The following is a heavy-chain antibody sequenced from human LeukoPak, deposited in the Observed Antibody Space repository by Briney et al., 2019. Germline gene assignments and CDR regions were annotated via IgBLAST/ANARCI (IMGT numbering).Heavy chain of an antibody. CDR3: ATTQPGGSYRDLTY. J-gene: IGHJ4*02. V-gene: IGHV3-23*01. D-gene: IGHD3-16*01. CDR1: GFTFSNAW. Sequence: GGSLRLSCAASGFTFSNAWMSWVRQAPGKGLEWVSAISGSGGRTYYADPVKGRFTISRDNSKNTLYLQMNSLRAEDTAVYHCATTQPGGSYRDLTYWGQGALVTVSS. CDR2: ISGSGGRT.